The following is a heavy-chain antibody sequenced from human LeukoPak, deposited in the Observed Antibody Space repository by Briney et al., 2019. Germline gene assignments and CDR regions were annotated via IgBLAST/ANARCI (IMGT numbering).Heavy chain of an antibody. CDR2: IYSDGTT. J-gene: IGHJ6*03. Sequence: PGGSLRLSCAASGFTVSNNYMSWVRQAPGKKLEWVSDIYSDGTTFYADSVKGRFTISRDNSKNTLYLQMNSLRAEDTAVYYCARGLRGEGFLEWFPPNPMDVWGKGTTVTVSS. CDR3: ARGLRGEGFLEWFPPNPMDV. CDR1: GFTVSNNY. D-gene: IGHD3-3*01. V-gene: IGHV3-53*01.